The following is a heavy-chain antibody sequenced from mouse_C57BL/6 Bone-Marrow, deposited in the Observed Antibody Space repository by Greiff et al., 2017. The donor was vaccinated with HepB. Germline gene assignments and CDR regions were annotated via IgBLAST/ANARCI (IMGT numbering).Heavy chain of an antibody. CDR1: GFNIKNTY. Sequence: VHVKQSVAELVRPGASVKLSCTASGFNIKNTYMHWVKQRPEQGLEWIGRIDPANGNTKYAPKFQGKATITAGTSSNTAYLQLSSLTSEDTAIYYCARRGGYYDYDLYYFDYWGQGTTLTVSS. CDR3: ARRGGYYDYDLYYFDY. CDR2: IDPANGNT. V-gene: IGHV14-3*01. D-gene: IGHD2-4*01. J-gene: IGHJ2*01.